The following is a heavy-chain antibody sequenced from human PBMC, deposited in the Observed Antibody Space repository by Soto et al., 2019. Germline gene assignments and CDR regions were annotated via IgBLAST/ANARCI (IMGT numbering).Heavy chain of an antibody. J-gene: IGHJ4*02. Sequence: EVQLVESGGGLVQPGGSLRLSCAASGFTFSTYWMNWVRQAPGKGLEWVANIKQDGSEKYYMDSVKGRFTISRDNAKNSLYLQMNSLRAEDTAVYYCARAGRPGGPFDYWGQGTLVTVSS. CDR3: ARAGRPGGPFDY. D-gene: IGHD3-10*01. CDR1: GFTFSTYW. V-gene: IGHV3-7*01. CDR2: IKQDGSEK.